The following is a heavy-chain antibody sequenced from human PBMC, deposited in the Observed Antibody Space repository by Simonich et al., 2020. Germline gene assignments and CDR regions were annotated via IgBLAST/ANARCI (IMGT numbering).Heavy chain of an antibody. J-gene: IGHJ4*02. CDR1: GFTFSSYW. V-gene: IGHV3-7*01. Sequence: EVQLVESGGGLVQRGGSLGLSCSASGFTFSSYWMSRDRQAHGKGLEWVQNKKQDGNVKYYENSVKGRFTLSRDNAKNSLYLQMNSLSAEDTAVYYCARDREVYGSGSYYNYWGQGTLVTVSS. D-gene: IGHD3-10*01. CDR3: ARDREVYGSGSYYNY. CDR2: KKQDGNVK.